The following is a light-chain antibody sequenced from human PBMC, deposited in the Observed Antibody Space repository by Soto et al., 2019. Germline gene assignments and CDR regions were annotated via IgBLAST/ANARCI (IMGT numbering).Light chain of an antibody. V-gene: IGKV1-5*03. CDR3: QHYNSYSEA. Sequence: DIQMTQSPSTLSGSVGDRVTITCRASQTISSWLAWYQQKPGKAPKLLIYKASTLKSGVPSRFSGSGSGTEFTITIRRLQPDDFATYYCQHYNSYSEAFGQGTKVELK. CDR1: QTISSW. J-gene: IGKJ1*01. CDR2: KAS.